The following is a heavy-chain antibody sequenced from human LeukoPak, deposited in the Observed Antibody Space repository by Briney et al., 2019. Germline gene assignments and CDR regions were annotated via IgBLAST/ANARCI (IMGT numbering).Heavy chain of an antibody. CDR1: GYTFTGYY. V-gene: IGHV1-2*02. D-gene: IGHD5-18*01. Sequence: GASVKVSCKASGYTFTGYYMHWVRQAPGQGLEWMGWINPNSGGTNYAQKFQGRVTMTRDTSISTAYMELSRLRSDDTAVYYCARDTTMDTAMACDYWGQGTLVTVSS. CDR3: ARDTTMDTAMACDY. CDR2: INPNSGGT. J-gene: IGHJ4*02.